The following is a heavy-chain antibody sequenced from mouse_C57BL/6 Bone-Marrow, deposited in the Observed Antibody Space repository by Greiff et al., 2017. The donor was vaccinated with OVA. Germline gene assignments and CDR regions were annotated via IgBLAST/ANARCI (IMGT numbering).Heavy chain of an antibody. D-gene: IGHD1-1*01. CDR2: IDPEDGET. CDR1: GFNITDYY. CDR3: ARDYYGSSYPYFDY. Sequence: EVQLQQSGAELVKPGASVKLSCTASGFNITDYYMHWVKQRPEQGLEWIGRIDPEDGETKYAPKFQGKATITADTSSNTAYLQLSSLTSEDTAFDYCARDYYGSSYPYFDYWGQGTTLTVSS. V-gene: IGHV14-2*01. J-gene: IGHJ2*01.